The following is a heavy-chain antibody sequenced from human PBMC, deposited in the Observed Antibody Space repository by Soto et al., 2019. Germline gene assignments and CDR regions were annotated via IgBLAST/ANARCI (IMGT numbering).Heavy chain of an antibody. J-gene: IGHJ4*02. CDR1: GFTFSSYW. V-gene: IGHV3-74*01. D-gene: IGHD4-4*01. CDR3: ARGLPNYSSFDS. CDR2: VSSDGSST. Sequence: EVQLVESGGGLVQPGESLRLSCAASGFTFSSYWMHWIRQAPGKGLVWVSRVSSDGSSTVYATSVKGRLTISRDNAKNTLYLQMNSLSDEDMAVYYCARGLPNYSSFDSWGQGTLVTVSS.